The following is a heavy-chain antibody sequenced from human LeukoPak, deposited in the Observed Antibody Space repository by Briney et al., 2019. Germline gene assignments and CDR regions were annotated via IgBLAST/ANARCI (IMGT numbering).Heavy chain of an antibody. J-gene: IGHJ4*02. CDR1: GFTFSIYA. Sequence: PGGSLRLSCAASGFTFSIYAKSWVRQAPGKGLEWVSSITSSGTGTFYADSVKGRLTISRDNSGNTLYLQMNSLRVEDTAVYYCAKADWDGVDYWGQGTLVTASS. D-gene: IGHD1-26*01. CDR3: AKADWDGVDY. V-gene: IGHV3-23*01. CDR2: ITSSGTGT.